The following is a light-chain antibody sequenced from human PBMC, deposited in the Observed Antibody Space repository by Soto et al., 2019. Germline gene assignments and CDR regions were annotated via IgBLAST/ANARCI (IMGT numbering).Light chain of an antibody. Sequence: EIVMTQSPGTLSMSPGERATLSCRASQSVSSKLAWYQQKPGQAPRLLIYGASTRATGIPARFSGSGSGTEFTLSISSLQPEDFAVYYCQQYNSAPLTFGGGTKVEIK. J-gene: IGKJ4*01. CDR3: QQYNSAPLT. CDR2: GAS. CDR1: QSVSSK. V-gene: IGKV3-15*01.